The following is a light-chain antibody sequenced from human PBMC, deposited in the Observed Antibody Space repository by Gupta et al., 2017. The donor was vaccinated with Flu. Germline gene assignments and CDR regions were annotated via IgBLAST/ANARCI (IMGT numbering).Light chain of an antibody. Sequence: DIQMTQSPSSVSASVGDRVTIICRASQSISSWLAWYQQRPGKAPNLLIYAASSLQSGVPSKFSGSGSGTDFTLTISSLQPEDFATYYCQLANSFPPFGPGTKVDIK. J-gene: IGKJ3*01. CDR1: QSISSW. CDR3: QLANSFPP. CDR2: AAS. V-gene: IGKV1-12*01.